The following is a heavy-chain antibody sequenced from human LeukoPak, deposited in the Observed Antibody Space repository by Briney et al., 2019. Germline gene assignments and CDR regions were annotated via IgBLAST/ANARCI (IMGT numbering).Heavy chain of an antibody. V-gene: IGHV1-18*01. CDR3: ARDRQVRGVDY. J-gene: IGHJ4*02. D-gene: IGHD3-10*01. CDR1: GYTFTSYG. Sequence: GASVKVSCKASGYTFTSYGISWVRQAPGPGLEWMGWISAYNGNTNYAQKLQGRVTITTDTSTSTAYMELRSLRSDDTAVYYCARDRQVRGVDYWGQGTLVTVSS. CDR2: ISAYNGNT.